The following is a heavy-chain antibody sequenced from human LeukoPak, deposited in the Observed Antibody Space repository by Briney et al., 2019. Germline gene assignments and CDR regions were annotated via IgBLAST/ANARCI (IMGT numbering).Heavy chain of an antibody. D-gene: IGHD1-1*01. CDR1: GGSITSGNYY. CDR2: IHTSGNT. J-gene: IGHJ4*02. Sequence: SETPSLTCTVSGGSITSGNYYWSWIRQPAGKGLEWIGRIHTSGNTNYNPSLKSRVTISVDTSKNQFFLHLSSVTAADTAVYYCARLSTGSLHYFDCWGQGTLVTVSS. V-gene: IGHV4-61*02. CDR3: ARLSTGSLHYFDC.